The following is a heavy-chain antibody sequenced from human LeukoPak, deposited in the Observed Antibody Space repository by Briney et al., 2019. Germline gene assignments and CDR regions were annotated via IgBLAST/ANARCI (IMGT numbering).Heavy chain of an antibody. CDR2: SYTSGST. CDR3: ARSGYSHGYYTNWFDP. D-gene: IGHD5-18*01. V-gene: IGHV4-61*02. CDR1: GGSISSGFYY. Sequence: ASETLSLTCTVSGGSISSGFYYWSWIRQPAGKGLEWIGRSYTSGSTNYNPSLKSRVTISVDTSKNQFSLKLRSVTAADTAVYYCARSGYSHGYYTNWFDPWGQGTLVTVSS. J-gene: IGHJ5*02.